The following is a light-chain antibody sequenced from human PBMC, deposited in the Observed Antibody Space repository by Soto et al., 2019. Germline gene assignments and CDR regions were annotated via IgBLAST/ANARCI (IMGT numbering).Light chain of an antibody. J-gene: IGKJ1*01. CDR3: QDYSTSFRT. Sequence: DIQMTQSPSTLSASVGDRVTITCRASQNINSWLAWYQQKAGKAPKPLIYKASSLESGVPSRFSGSGFGTEFTLTISRLQPDDFATYYCQDYSTSFRTFGQGTKVEIK. V-gene: IGKV1-5*03. CDR1: QNINSW. CDR2: KAS.